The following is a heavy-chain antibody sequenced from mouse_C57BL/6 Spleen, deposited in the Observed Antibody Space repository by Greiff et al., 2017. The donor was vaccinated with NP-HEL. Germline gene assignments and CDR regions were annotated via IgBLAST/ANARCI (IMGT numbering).Heavy chain of an antibody. CDR1: GYSFTDYN. Sequence: VQLKESGPELVKPGASVKISCKASGYSFTDYNMNWVKQSNGKSLEWIGVINPNYGTTSYNQKFKGKATLTVDQSSSTAYMQLNSLTSEDSAVYYCARKKATVVDWYFDVWGTGTTVTVSS. D-gene: IGHD1-1*01. CDR2: INPNYGTT. CDR3: ARKKATVVDWYFDV. J-gene: IGHJ1*03. V-gene: IGHV1-39*01.